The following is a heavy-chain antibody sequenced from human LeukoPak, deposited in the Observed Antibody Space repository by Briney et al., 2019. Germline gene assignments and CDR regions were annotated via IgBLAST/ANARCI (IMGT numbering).Heavy chain of an antibody. Sequence: AGGSLRLSCAASGFTFSSYGMHWVRKAPGKGLGWVAFIRYDGSNKYYADSVKGRFTISRDNSKNTLYLQMNSLRAEDTAVYYCAKEYRGYSGYDFFDYWGQGTLVTVSS. CDR3: AKEYRGYSGYDFFDY. CDR2: IRYDGSNK. J-gene: IGHJ4*02. D-gene: IGHD5-12*01. CDR1: GFTFSSYG. V-gene: IGHV3-30*02.